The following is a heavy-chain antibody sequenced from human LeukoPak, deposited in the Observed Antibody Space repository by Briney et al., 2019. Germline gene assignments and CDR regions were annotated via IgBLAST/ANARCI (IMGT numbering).Heavy chain of an antibody. CDR3: ARTGHVGHIVVVTARAYYFDY. J-gene: IGHJ4*02. Sequence: SETLSLTCTVSGGSISSSSYYWGWIRQPPGKGLEWIGSIYYSGSTYYNPSLKSRVTISVDTSKNQFSLKLSSVTAADTAVYYCARTGHVGHIVVVTARAYYFDYWGQGTLVTVSS. V-gene: IGHV4-39*07. D-gene: IGHD2-21*02. CDR1: GGSISSSSYY. CDR2: IYYSGST.